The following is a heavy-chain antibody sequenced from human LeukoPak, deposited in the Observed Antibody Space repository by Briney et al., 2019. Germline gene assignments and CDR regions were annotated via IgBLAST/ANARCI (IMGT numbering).Heavy chain of an antibody. CDR2: INTNTGNP. Sequence: ASVKVSCKGSGYTFRTYGIYWVRQAPGQGLEYMGWINTNTGNPTYAQGFTGRFVFSLDTSVSTAYLQISGLKIEDTAVYYCARENWGFDYWGQGTLVTVSS. CDR1: GYTFRTYG. D-gene: IGHD7-27*01. CDR3: ARENWGFDY. V-gene: IGHV7-4-1*02. J-gene: IGHJ4*02.